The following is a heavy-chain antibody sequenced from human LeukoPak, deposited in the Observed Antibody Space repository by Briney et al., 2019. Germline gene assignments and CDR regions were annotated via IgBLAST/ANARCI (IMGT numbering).Heavy chain of an antibody. CDR1: GYSFTSYW. CDR3: ARLRAPVAAYYYYYYMDV. CDR2: IYPGDSDT. J-gene: IGHJ6*03. V-gene: IGHV5-51*01. D-gene: IGHD6-25*01. Sequence: GESLKISCKGSGYSFTSYWIGWVRQMPGKGLEWMGIIYPGDSDTRYSPSFQGQVTISADKSISTVYLQWSRLKASDTAMYYCARLRAPVAAYYYYYYMDVWGKGTTVTISS.